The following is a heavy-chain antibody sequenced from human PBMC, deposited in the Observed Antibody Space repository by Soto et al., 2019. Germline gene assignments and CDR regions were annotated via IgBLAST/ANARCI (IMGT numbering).Heavy chain of an antibody. CDR2: IWSDGSNK. V-gene: IGHV3-33*01. Sequence: GGSLRLSCAASAFSFSTYGMHWVRQAPGKGLEWVAVIWSDGSNKYYVDSVKGRFTISGDNSKNTLYLQMNSLRAEDTAVYYCARETGGGDYYYYYYMDVWGKGTTVTVSS. J-gene: IGHJ6*03. D-gene: IGHD3-10*01. CDR3: ARETGGGDYYYYYYMDV. CDR1: AFSFSTYG.